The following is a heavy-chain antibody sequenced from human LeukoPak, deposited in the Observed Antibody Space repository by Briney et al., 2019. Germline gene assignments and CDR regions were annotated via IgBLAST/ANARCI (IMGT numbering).Heavy chain of an antibody. J-gene: IGHJ4*02. CDR3: ARRDAAAGRRIDY. V-gene: IGHV4-39*01. CDR1: GGSISSSSYY. Sequence: SETLSLTCTVSGGSISSSSYYWAWIRQPPGKGLEWIGSIFYGGSTYYNPSLKSRVTISVDTSKNQFSLKLSSVTAADTAVYYCARRDAAAGRRIDYWGQGTLVTVSS. D-gene: IGHD6-13*01. CDR2: IFYGGST.